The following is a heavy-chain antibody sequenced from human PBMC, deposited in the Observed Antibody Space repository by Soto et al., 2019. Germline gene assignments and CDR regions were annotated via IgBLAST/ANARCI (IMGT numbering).Heavy chain of an antibody. D-gene: IGHD5-12*01. J-gene: IGHJ6*02. CDR2: IDPSDSYT. Sequence: GESLKISCKGSGYSFTSYWISWVRQMPGKGLEWMGRIDPSDSYTNYSPSFKGHVTISADKSISTAYLQWSSLKASDTAMYYCARDGSLSYYYYGMDVWGQGTTVTVSS. CDR1: GYSFTSYW. CDR3: ARDGSLSYYYYGMDV. V-gene: IGHV5-10-1*01.